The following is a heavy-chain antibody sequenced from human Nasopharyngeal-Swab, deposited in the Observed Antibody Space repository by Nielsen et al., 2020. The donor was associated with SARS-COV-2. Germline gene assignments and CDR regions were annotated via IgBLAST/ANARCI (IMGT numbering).Heavy chain of an antibody. CDR1: GFTFSSYS. J-gene: IGHJ3*02. V-gene: IGHV3-30*03. Sequence: GESLKISCAASGFTFSSYSMNRVRQAPGKGLEWVAVISYDGSNTYYADSVKGRFTISRDNSKNTLYLQMNSLRAEDTAVYYCARPYSGSYYGAFDIWGQGTMVTVSS. D-gene: IGHD1-26*01. CDR2: ISYDGSNT. CDR3: ARPYSGSYYGAFDI.